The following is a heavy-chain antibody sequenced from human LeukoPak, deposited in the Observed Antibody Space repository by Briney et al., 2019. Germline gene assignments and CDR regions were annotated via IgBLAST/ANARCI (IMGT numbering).Heavy chain of an antibody. V-gene: IGHV4-31*03. CDR1: GGSISSGGYY. Sequence: PSQTLSLTCTVSGGSISSGGYYWSWIRQHPGKGLEWIGYIYYSGSTYYNPSLKSRVTISVDTSKNQFSLELSSVTAADTAVYYCARGDYGDYVFDYWGQGTLVTVSS. D-gene: IGHD4-17*01. CDR3: ARGDYGDYVFDY. CDR2: IYYSGST. J-gene: IGHJ4*02.